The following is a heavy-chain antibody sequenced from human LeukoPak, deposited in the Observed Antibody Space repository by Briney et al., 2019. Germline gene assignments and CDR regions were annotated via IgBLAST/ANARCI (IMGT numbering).Heavy chain of an antibody. V-gene: IGHV3-30*04. Sequence: GGSLRLSCAASGFTFSSYAMHWVRQAPGKGLEWVAVISYDGSNKYYADSVKGRFTISRDNSKNTPYLQMNSLRAEDTAVYYCARVSAGIFDYWGQGTLVTVSS. D-gene: IGHD2/OR15-2a*01. CDR2: ISYDGSNK. CDR1: GFTFSSYA. J-gene: IGHJ4*02. CDR3: ARVSAGIFDY.